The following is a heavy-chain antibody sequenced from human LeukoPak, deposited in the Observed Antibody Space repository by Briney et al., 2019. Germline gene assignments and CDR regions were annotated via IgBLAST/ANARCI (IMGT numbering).Heavy chain of an antibody. CDR2: VWYDGSDK. Sequence: GGSLRLSCAASGFTVSSSYMSWVRQAPGKGLEWLAIVWYDGSDKYYAESVKGRFTVSRDNSKNTLYLQMNSLRADDTAVYYCARDLNREDFDYWGQGTLVAVSS. CDR1: GFTVSSSY. D-gene: IGHD3-9*01. V-gene: IGHV3-33*08. CDR3: ARDLNREDFDY. J-gene: IGHJ4*02.